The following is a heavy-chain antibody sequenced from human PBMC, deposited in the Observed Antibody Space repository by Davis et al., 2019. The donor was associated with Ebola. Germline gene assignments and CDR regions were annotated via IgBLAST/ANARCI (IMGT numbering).Heavy chain of an antibody. CDR2: INPSGGST. CDR1: GYTFTSYY. CDR3: ARDLVSGWYICDS. V-gene: IGHV1-46*01. J-gene: IGHJ4*02. Sequence: AASVKVSCKASGYTFTSYYMHWVRQAPGQGLEWMGIINPSGGSTSYAQKFQGRVTMTRDTSTSTVYMEMRSPRSDDTAVYYCARDLVSGWYICDSWGQGTLVSVSS. D-gene: IGHD6-19*01.